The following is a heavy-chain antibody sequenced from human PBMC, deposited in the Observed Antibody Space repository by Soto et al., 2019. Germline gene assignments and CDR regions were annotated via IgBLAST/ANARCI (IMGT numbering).Heavy chain of an antibody. D-gene: IGHD3-22*01. CDR1: GFTFSSYA. CDR3: AKKEAYYYESSGYYYIKY. CDR2: ISGSGGRT. Sequence: SGGSLRLSCAASGFTFSSYAMSWVRQAPGKGLEWVSIISGSGGRTHYADSVKGRFTISRDNSRNTFYLQMNSLRADDTAVYFCAKKEAYYYESSGYYYIKYWGQGTLVTVS. J-gene: IGHJ4*02. V-gene: IGHV3-23*01.